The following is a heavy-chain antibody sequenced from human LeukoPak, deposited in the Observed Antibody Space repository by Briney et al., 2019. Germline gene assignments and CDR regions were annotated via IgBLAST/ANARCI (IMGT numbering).Heavy chain of an antibody. V-gene: IGHV3-30*04. Sequence: GGSLRLSCAASGFTFSSYAMHWVRQAPGKGLEWVAVISYDGSNKYYADSVKGRFTISRDNSKNTLYLQMNSLRAEDTAVYYCARDPIYVAVAGLLDYWGQGTLVTVSS. CDR1: GFTFSSYA. J-gene: IGHJ4*02. D-gene: IGHD6-19*01. CDR3: ARDPIYVAVAGLLDY. CDR2: ISYDGSNK.